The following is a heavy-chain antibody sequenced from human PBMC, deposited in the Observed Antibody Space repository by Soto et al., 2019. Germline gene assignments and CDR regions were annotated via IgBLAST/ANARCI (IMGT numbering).Heavy chain of an antibody. J-gene: IGHJ6*02. D-gene: IGHD3-3*01. CDR1: GFTFTNYV. CDR3: VKDWSGNRCQCMDV. Sequence: GGSLRLSCAASGFTFTNYVMSWVRQAPGKGLEWVSAISGSADSTYNADSVKGRFTISRDNSKNTVYLQMNSLRVDDTAEYYCVKDWSGNRCQCMDVWGRGTTVTVSS. CDR2: ISGSADST. V-gene: IGHV3-23*01.